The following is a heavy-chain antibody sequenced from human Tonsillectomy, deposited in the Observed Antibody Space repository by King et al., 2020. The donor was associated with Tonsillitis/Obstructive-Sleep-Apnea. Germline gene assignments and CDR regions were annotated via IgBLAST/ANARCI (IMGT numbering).Heavy chain of an antibody. CDR2: INPNSGGT. V-gene: IGHV1-2*06. J-gene: IGHJ3*02. D-gene: IGHD2-2*01. CDR3: ARIKDCSSTSCYAVRAFDI. Sequence: QLVQSGAEVKKPGASVKVSCKASGYNFTCYYIHWVRQAPGQGLEWMGRINPNSGGTNYAQKCEGRVTITREKSISTAYMELSRLRSDDTAVYYCARIKDCSSTSCYAVRAFDIWGQGTMVTVSS. CDR1: GYNFTCYY.